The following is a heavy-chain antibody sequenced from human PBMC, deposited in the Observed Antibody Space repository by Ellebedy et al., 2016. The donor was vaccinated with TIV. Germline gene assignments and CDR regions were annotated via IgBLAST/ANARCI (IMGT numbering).Heavy chain of an antibody. CDR1: GGSISSYY. D-gene: IGHD6-13*01. J-gene: IGHJ4*02. CDR3: AGVRDGSRPFDY. CDR2: IYFSGST. Sequence: SETLSLTCTVSGGSISSYYWSWIRQPPGKGLEWIGSIYFSGSTYYNPSLKSRVTKSVDTSKNQFSLKLSSVTAADTAVYYCAGVRDGSRPFDYWGQGTLVTVSS. V-gene: IGHV4-39*07.